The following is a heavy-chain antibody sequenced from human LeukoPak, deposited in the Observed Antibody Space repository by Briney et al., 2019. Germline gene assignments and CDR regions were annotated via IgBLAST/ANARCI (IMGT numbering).Heavy chain of an antibody. Sequence: GGSLRLSCAASGFTVSSNYMSWVRQAPGKGLEWVSVIYSGGSTYYADSVKGRFTISRDNSKNTLYLQMDSLRAEDTAVYYCARGPDGYNAYFDYWGQGTLVTVSS. J-gene: IGHJ4*02. CDR3: ARGPDGYNAYFDY. D-gene: IGHD5-24*01. CDR1: GFTVSSNY. V-gene: IGHV3-53*01. CDR2: IYSGGST.